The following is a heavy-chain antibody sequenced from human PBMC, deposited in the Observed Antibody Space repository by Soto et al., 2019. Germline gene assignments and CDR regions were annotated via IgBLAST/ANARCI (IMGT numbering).Heavy chain of an antibody. V-gene: IGHV4-39*01. CDR1: GGSIRSSSYY. Sequence: SETLSLTCTVSGGSIRSSSYYWGWIRHPPGKGLEWIGSIYYSGSTYYNPSLKSRVTISVDTSKNQFSLKLSSVTAADTAVYYCARLRITMIVVVITTPYFDYWGQGTLVTVSS. CDR2: IYYSGST. J-gene: IGHJ4*02. D-gene: IGHD3-22*01. CDR3: ARLRITMIVVVITTPYFDY.